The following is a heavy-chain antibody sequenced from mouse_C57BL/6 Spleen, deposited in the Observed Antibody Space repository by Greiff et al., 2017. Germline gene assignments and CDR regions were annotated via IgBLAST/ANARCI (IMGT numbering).Heavy chain of an antibody. CDR3: ATFNWDGFAY. J-gene: IGHJ3*01. D-gene: IGHD4-1*02. CDR1: GFSLTSYG. V-gene: IGHV2-6*01. Sequence: VMLVESGPGLVAPSPSLSITCTVSGFSLTSYGVDWVRQSPGKGLEWLGVIWGVGSTNYNSALKSRLSISKDNSKSQVCLKMNSLQTDDTAMYYGATFNWDGFAYWGQGTLVTVSA. CDR2: IWGVGST.